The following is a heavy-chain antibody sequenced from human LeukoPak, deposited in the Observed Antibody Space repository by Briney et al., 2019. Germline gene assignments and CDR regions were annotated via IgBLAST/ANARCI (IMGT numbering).Heavy chain of an antibody. CDR1: GFSFSRYD. CDR2: ISATSSTI. D-gene: IGHD2-21*02. Sequence: GGSLRLSCAASGFSFSRYDMGWVRQPPGKGLEWTSYISATSSTIYYADSVKGRFTISRDSSKNTLYLQMNSLRAEDTAVYYCAKDPSLRVTADYWGQGTLVTVSS. J-gene: IGHJ4*02. CDR3: AKDPSLRVTADY. V-gene: IGHV3-48*01.